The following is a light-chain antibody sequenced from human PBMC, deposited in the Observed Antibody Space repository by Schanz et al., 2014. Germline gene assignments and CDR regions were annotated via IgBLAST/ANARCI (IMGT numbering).Light chain of an antibody. V-gene: IGLV2-8*01. CDR1: SSDVGGYKY. J-gene: IGLJ2*01. Sequence: QSALTQPPSASGSPGQSVTISCTGTSSDVGGYKYVSWYQQHPGKAPKLMIYDVTKRPSGVPDRFSGSKSGNTASLTVSGLQAEDEADYYCSSYTTNSAPGVVFGGGTKLTVL. CDR3: SSYTTNSAPGVV. CDR2: DVT.